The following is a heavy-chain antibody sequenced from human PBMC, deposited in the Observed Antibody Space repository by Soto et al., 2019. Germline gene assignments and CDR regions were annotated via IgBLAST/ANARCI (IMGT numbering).Heavy chain of an antibody. V-gene: IGHV4-59*08. J-gene: IGHJ4*02. CDR3: ARLHDS. Sequence: PSETLSLTCTVSGGSIRSYYWSWIRQPPGKGLEWIGYIYYSGSTNYNPSLKSRVTISVDTSKNQFSLKLSSVTAADTAVYYCARLHDSWGQGTLVTVSS. CDR2: IYYSGST. CDR1: GGSIRSYY.